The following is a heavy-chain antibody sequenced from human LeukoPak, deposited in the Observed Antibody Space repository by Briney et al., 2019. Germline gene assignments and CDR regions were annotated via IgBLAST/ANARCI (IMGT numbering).Heavy chain of an antibody. CDR3: AKDLIDYGDYSFADY. CDR1: GFTFSSYG. V-gene: IGHV3-30*18. CDR2: ISYDGSNK. Sequence: GGTLRLSCAASGFTFSSYGMHWVRQAPGKGLEWVAVISYDGSNKYYADSVKGRFTISRDNSKNALYLQMNSLRAEDTAVYYCAKDLIDYGDYSFADYWGQGTLVTVSS. J-gene: IGHJ4*02. D-gene: IGHD4-17*01.